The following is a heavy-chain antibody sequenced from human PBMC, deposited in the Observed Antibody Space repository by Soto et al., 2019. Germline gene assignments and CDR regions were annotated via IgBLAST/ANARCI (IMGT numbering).Heavy chain of an antibody. J-gene: IGHJ4*02. CDR1: GGTFSSYA. Sequence: ASVKVSCKASGGTFSSYAISWVRQAPGQGLEWMGGIIPIFGTANYAQKFQGRVTITADEFTSTAYMELSSLRSEDTAVYYCARDFQVAAAGPRRDYFDYWGQGTLVTVSS. CDR3: ARDFQVAAAGPRRDYFDY. CDR2: IIPIFGTA. D-gene: IGHD6-13*01. V-gene: IGHV1-69*13.